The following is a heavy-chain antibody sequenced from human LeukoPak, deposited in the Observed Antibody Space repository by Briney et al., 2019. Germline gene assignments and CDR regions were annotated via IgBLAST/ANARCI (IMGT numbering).Heavy chain of an antibody. Sequence: GGSLRLSCVASGFTFGGYTINWVRLAPGKGLEWVSSISSSLNMYFAESVKGRFTISRDNSKNKLYLQLNSLRAEDTAVYYCAKPISGGLAVTADWFDPWGQGTLVVVSS. V-gene: IGHV3-21*04. CDR1: GFTFGGYT. J-gene: IGHJ5*01. CDR3: AKPISGGLAVTADWFDP. D-gene: IGHD6-19*01. CDR2: ISSSLNM.